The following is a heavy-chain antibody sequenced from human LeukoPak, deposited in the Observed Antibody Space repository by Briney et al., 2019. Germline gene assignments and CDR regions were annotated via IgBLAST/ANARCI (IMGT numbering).Heavy chain of an antibody. J-gene: IGHJ4*02. D-gene: IGHD3/OR15-3a*01. CDR2: IPYDGRHQ. CDR1: GFTFNDYA. CDR3: AKSWTYRYFFEY. Sequence: GGSLRLSCAASGFTFNDYAMHWVRQAPGKGLEWVAIIPYDGRHQYYADSVKGRFSVSRDNPKRTVYLQMDSLRGEDTAVYYCAKSWTYRYFFEYWGQGTLVTVSS. V-gene: IGHV3-30*18.